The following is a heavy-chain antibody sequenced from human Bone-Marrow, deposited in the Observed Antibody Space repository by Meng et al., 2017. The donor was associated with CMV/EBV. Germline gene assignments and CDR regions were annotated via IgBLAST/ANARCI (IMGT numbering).Heavy chain of an antibody. CDR2: IHQSGST. Sequence: VSGDSISGDKWWTWIRQPPGKGLEWIGEIHQSGSTNYNPSLKSRVTISVDKSKNQFSLKLNSVTAADTAVYYCARRPYYDSTGYFYNWGQGTPVTVSS. CDR1: GDSISGDKW. D-gene: IGHD3-22*01. V-gene: IGHV4-4*02. J-gene: IGHJ4*02. CDR3: ARRPYYDSTGYFYN.